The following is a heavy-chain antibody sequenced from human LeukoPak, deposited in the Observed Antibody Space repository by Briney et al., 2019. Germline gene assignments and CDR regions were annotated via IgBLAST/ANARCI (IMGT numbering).Heavy chain of an antibody. Sequence: PGGSLRLSCAASGFTFSSYGVHWVRQAPGKGLEWVAVIWYDGSNKYYADSVKGRFTISRDNSKNTLYLQMNSLRAEDTAVYYCRVGYYLNDYWGQGTLVTVSS. D-gene: IGHD3-10*01. J-gene: IGHJ4*02. CDR1: GFTFSSYG. CDR3: RVGYYLNDY. CDR2: IWYDGSNK. V-gene: IGHV3-33*01.